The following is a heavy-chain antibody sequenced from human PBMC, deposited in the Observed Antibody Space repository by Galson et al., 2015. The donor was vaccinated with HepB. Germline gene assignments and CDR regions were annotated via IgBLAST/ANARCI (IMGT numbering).Heavy chain of an antibody. CDR1: GYTFTSYG. CDR2: ISAYNGNT. J-gene: IGHJ4*02. CDR3: ARLDYYDSRDYFDY. V-gene: IGHV1-18*01. D-gene: IGHD3-22*01. Sequence: SVKVSCKASGYTFTSYGISWVRQAPGQGLEWMGWISAYNGNTNYAQKLQGRVTMTTDTSTSTAYMELRSLRSDDTAVYYCARLDYYDSRDYFDYWGQGTLVTVSS.